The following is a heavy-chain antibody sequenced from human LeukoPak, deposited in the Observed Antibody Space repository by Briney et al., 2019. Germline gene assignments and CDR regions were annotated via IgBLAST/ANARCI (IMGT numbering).Heavy chain of an antibody. Sequence: GRSLRLSCAASGFTFDDYAMHWVRQAPGKGLEWVSGISWNSGSIGYADSVKGRFTISRDNSKNTLYLQMNSLRAEGTAVYYCAREDSSGYYWSSYYFDYWGQGTLVTVSS. D-gene: IGHD3-22*01. CDR2: ISWNSGSI. V-gene: IGHV3-9*01. CDR1: GFTFDDYA. J-gene: IGHJ4*02. CDR3: AREDSSGYYWSSYYFDY.